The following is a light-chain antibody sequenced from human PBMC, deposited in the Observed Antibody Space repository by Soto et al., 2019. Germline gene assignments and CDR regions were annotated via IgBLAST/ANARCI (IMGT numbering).Light chain of an antibody. V-gene: IGLV1-47*02. CDR3: AAWDDSLSGVV. CDR2: SNN. Sequence: QSVLTQPPSASGTPGQRVTISCSGSSSNIGSNYVYWYQQLPGTAPKLLMYSNNQRPSGVPDRFSGSKSGTSASLAISGLRSEDEADYSCAAWDDSLSGVVFGGGTKLTVL. J-gene: IGLJ2*01. CDR1: SSNIGSNY.